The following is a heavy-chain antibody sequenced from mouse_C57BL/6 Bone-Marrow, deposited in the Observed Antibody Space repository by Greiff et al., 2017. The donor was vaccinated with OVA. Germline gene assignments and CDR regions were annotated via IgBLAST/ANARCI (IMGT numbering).Heavy chain of an antibody. CDR2: INPGSGGT. D-gene: IGHD3-1*01. J-gene: IGHJ3*01. Sequence: VQLQQSGAELVRPGTSVKVSCTASGYAFTNYLIEWVKQRPGQGLEWIGVINPGSGGTYYAETFKGRATLTADKSSSTAYMQLSSLTSEDAAVYFCAREGESTGYWGQGTLVTVSA. CDR1: GYAFTNYL. V-gene: IGHV1-54*01. CDR3: AREGESTGY.